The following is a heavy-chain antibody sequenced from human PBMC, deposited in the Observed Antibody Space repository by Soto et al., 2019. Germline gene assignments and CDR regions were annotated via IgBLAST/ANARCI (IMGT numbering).Heavy chain of an antibody. V-gene: IGHV5-51*01. CDR2: IYPGDSDT. D-gene: IGHD3-22*01. Sequence: PGESLKISCKGSGYSFTSYWIGWVRQMPGKGLEWMGIIYPGDSDTRYSPSFQGQVTISADKSISTAYLQWSSLKASDTAMYYCARTTIPYYYDSSGYHDAFDIWGQGTMVTVSS. CDR3: ARTTIPYYYDSSGYHDAFDI. J-gene: IGHJ3*02. CDR1: GYSFTSYW.